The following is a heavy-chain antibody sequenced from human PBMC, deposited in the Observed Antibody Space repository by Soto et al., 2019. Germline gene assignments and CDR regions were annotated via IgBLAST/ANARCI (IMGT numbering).Heavy chain of an antibody. CDR1: GYTPTNYD. CDR2: ISAYNGNT. V-gene: IGHV1-18*01. J-gene: IGHJ4*02. CDR3: ARGLYRRGTYYAFDN. Sequence: QVPLVQSGPEVKKPGASVKVSCKTSGYTPTNYDIGWVRQAPGQGLEYMGWISAYNGNTNYARKLQDRVTFTTDTSTRTAYMELRSRQSDDTAIYYCARGLYRRGTYYAFDNWGQGTLVTVSS. D-gene: IGHD1-26*01.